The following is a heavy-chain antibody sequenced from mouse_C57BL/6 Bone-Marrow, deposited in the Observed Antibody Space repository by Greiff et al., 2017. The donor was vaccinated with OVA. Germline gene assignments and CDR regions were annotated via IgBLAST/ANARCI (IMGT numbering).Heavy chain of an antibody. V-gene: IGHV1-54*01. Sequence: QVQLKQSGAELVRPGTSVKVSCKASGYAFTNYLIEWVKQRPGQGLEWIGVINPGSGGTNYNEKFKGKATLTADKSSSTTYMQRSSLTSEDSAVYYCATKYYDSGYVKALDLWGQGTSVSVTS. CDR2: INPGSGGT. J-gene: IGHJ4*01. D-gene: IGHD1-1*01. CDR3: ATKYYDSGYVKALDL. CDR1: GYAFTNYL.